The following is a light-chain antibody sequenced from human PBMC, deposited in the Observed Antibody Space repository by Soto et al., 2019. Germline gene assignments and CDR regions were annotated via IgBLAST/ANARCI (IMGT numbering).Light chain of an antibody. J-gene: IGKJ2*01. V-gene: IGKV1-39*01. CDR3: QQSYSTPYT. Sequence: DIQMTQSPSSLSASVGDRVTITCRASQSISSYLNWYQQKPGKAPKLLIYAASSLQSGVPSRFSGSESGTDFTLTISSLQPEDVATYYCQQSYSTPYTFGQGTKLEIK. CDR1: QSISSY. CDR2: AAS.